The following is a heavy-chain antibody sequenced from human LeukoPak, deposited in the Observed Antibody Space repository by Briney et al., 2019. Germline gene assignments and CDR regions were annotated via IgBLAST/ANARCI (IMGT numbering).Heavy chain of an antibody. D-gene: IGHD2-8*01. J-gene: IGHJ4*02. V-gene: IGHV4-34*01. CDR2: VNHLGRT. Sequence: SETLSLTCVVHGGSLSDYYWTWIRLTPAKGLEWIGEVNHLGRTNYSPSLKNRLSITIDTSKNQCFLKLSSVTAADTAIYFCARGILVMVYAAFDYWGRGTQVTVSP. CDR3: ARGILVMVYAAFDY. CDR1: GGSLSDYY.